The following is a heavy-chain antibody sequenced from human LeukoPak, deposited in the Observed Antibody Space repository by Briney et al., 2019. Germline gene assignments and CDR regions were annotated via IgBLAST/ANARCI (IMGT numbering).Heavy chain of an antibody. CDR1: GGSISSYY. V-gene: IGHV4-59*01. Sequence: SETLSLTCTVSGGSISSYYWSWLRQPPGKGLEWIGYIYYSGSTNYNPSLKSRVTISVDTSKNQFSLKLSSVTAADTAVYYCARGSGYEIDYWGQGTLVTVSS. CDR2: IYYSGST. J-gene: IGHJ4*02. CDR3: ARGSGYEIDY. D-gene: IGHD5-12*01.